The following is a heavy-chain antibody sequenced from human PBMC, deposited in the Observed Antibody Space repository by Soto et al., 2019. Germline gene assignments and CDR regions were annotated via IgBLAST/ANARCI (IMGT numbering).Heavy chain of an antibody. J-gene: IGHJ3*02. Sequence: GESLKISCKGSGYSFTSYGIGWVRQMPGKGLEWMGIIYPGDTDTRYSPSFQGQVTISADKSISTAYLQWSSLKASGTAMYYCARPKVSYDSSGYPWADAFDIWGQGTMVTVSS. V-gene: IGHV5-51*01. CDR2: IYPGDTDT. CDR1: GYSFTSYG. D-gene: IGHD3-22*01. CDR3: ARPKVSYDSSGYPWADAFDI.